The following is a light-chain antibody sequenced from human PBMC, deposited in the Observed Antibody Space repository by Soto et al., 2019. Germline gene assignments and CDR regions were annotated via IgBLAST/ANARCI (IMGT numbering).Light chain of an antibody. CDR3: QQYNNCSLT. V-gene: IGKV3-15*01. Sequence: DILMTQSPSTLSVSPGERASLTCRASQSVSRNLAWYQQKPGKAPRLLIHGASTSATGVPARCIGGGSCTEVTPTTSSLQSEDFLVYYCQQYNNCSLTFGQGTKVDIK. CDR2: GAS. CDR1: QSVSRN. J-gene: IGKJ1*01.